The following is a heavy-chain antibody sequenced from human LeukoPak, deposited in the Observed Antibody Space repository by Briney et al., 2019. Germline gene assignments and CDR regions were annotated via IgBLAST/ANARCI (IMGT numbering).Heavy chain of an antibody. CDR3: ARGSTARYYYDSSGYYQGAFDY. J-gene: IGHJ4*02. CDR1: GYTFTGYY. Sequence: ASVKVSCKASGYTFTGYYMHWVRQAPGQGLEWMGWINPNSGHTNYAQKLQGRVTMTTDTSTSTAYMELRSLRSDDTAVYYCARGSTARYYYDSSGYYQGAFDYWGQGTLVTVSS. D-gene: IGHD3-22*01. V-gene: IGHV1-2*02. CDR2: INPNSGHT.